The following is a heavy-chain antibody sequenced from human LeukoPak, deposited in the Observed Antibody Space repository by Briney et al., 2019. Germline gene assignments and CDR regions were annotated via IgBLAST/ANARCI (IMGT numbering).Heavy chain of an antibody. CDR1: GFTFTNYW. CDR3: VTVSEY. CDR2: INHDGTGT. V-gene: IGHV3-74*01. J-gene: IGHJ4*02. Sequence: PGGSLRLSCAASGFTFTNYWMHWVRQAPGKGLVWVSGINHDGTGTYYADSVKGRFTISRDNAKNTVDLQMNGLRAEDTTVYYCVTVSEYWGQGTLVTVSS.